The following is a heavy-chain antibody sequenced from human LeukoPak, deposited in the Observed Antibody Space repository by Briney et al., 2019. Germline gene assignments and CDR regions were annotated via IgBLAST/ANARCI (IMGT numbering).Heavy chain of an antibody. V-gene: IGHV4-30-2*01. D-gene: IGHD2-2*01. CDR2: IYHSGST. Sequence: SATLSLTCAVSGGSISSGGYSWSWIRQPPGKGLEWIGYIYHSGSTYYNPSLKSRVTISVDRSKNQFSLKLSSVTAADTAVYYCARDMRYCSSTSCTNWFDPWGQGTLVTVSS. J-gene: IGHJ5*02. CDR3: ARDMRYCSSTSCTNWFDP. CDR1: GGSISSGGYS.